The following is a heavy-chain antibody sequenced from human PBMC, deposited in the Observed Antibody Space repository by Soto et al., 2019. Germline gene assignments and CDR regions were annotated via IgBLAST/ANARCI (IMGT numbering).Heavy chain of an antibody. Sequence: QVQLVESGGGVVQPGRSLRLSCAASGFTFSSYAMHWVRQAPGKGLEWVAVISYDGSNKYYADSVKGRFTISRDNSKNTLYLQMNSLRAEDTAVYYCARGFPHYYDSSGYYWSAFDIWGQGTMVTVSS. CDR1: GFTFSSYA. CDR3: ARGFPHYYDSSGYYWSAFDI. CDR2: ISYDGSNK. D-gene: IGHD3-22*01. V-gene: IGHV3-30-3*01. J-gene: IGHJ3*02.